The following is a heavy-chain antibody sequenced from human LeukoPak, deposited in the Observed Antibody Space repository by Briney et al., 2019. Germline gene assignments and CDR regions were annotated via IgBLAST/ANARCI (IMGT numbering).Heavy chain of an antibody. CDR3: AKSGYNRFDY. CDR2: ISGGDVST. J-gene: IGHJ4*02. CDR1: GFTFSHSA. D-gene: IGHD5-24*01. V-gene: IGHV3-23*01. Sequence: GGSLRLSCAASGFTFSHSAMSWVRQDPGKGLEWVSNISGGDVSTYYADSVKGRFTISRDNSKNTLYLQMNSPRGLDPAVYYCAKSGYNRFDYWGQGTLVTVSS.